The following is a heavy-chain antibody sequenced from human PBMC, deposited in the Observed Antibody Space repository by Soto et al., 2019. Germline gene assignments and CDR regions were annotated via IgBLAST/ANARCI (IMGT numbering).Heavy chain of an antibody. J-gene: IGHJ3*01. CDR2: ISYDGSNK. Sequence: GGSLRLSCAASGFTFSSYAMHWVRQAPGEGLEWVAVISYDGSNKYYADSVKGRFTISRDNSQNSLYPQINSLKTEDTAVYYCARVRLSGPPEGKVFDFWGQGTMVTVSS. V-gene: IGHV3-30-3*01. D-gene: IGHD3-10*01. CDR1: GFTFSSYA. CDR3: ARVRLSGPPEGKVFDF.